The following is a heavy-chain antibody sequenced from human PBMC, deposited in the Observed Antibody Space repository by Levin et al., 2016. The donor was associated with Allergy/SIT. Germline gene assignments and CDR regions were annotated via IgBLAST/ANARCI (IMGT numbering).Heavy chain of an antibody. J-gene: IGHJ6*02. CDR1: GFTFSSYS. D-gene: IGHD3/OR15-3a*01. Sequence: GESLKISCAASGFTFSSYSMNWVRQAPGKGLEWVSSISSSSSYIYYADSVKGRFTISRDNAKNSLYLQMNSLRAEDTAVYYCARGPTGYYTLYYYYGMDVWGQGTTVTVSS. CDR2: ISSSSSYI. CDR3: ARGPTGYYTLYYYYGMDV. V-gene: IGHV3-21*01.